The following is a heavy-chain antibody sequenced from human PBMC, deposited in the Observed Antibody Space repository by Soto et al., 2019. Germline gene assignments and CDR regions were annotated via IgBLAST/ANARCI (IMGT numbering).Heavy chain of an antibody. V-gene: IGHV3-21*01. CDR2: ISRSSSYI. Sequence: PGGSLRLSCAASGFTFSSYVMNWVRQGPGKGLEWVSSISRSSSYIYYGDSVKGRFTISRDDAKNSLYLEMNSLRAEDTAVYYCAKNNGEEHKYHFYGMDVWGQGTTVTVYS. D-gene: IGHD2-8*01. CDR1: GFTFSSYV. J-gene: IGHJ6*02. CDR3: AKNNGEEHKYHFYGMDV.